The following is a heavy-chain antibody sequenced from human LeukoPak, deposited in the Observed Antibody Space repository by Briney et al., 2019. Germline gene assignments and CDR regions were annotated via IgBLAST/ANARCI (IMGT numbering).Heavy chain of an antibody. D-gene: IGHD5-12*01. Sequence: KTSETLSLTCTVSGGSISSSSYYWGWIRQPPGKGLEWIGSIYYSGTTYYNPSLKSRVTISVDTPKNQFSLKLSSVTAADTAVYYCARFIVVATYFDYWGQGTLVTVSS. V-gene: IGHV4-39*01. J-gene: IGHJ4*02. CDR3: ARFIVVATYFDY. CDR2: IYYSGTT. CDR1: GGSISSSSYY.